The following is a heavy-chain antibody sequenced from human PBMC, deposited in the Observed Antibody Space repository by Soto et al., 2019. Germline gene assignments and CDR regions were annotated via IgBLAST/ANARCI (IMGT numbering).Heavy chain of an antibody. D-gene: IGHD3-22*01. CDR2: VSGSGVKT. Sequence: EVQLLESGGGLVQPGGSLRLSCAASGFTFSSYAMSWFRQAPGKGLVWVSSVSGSGVKTDYIDSVKGRFTISRDNSGNTLLLQMNSLRVEDTAVYYRAKARLSSASGARFDPWGQGTLVTVSS. V-gene: IGHV3-23*01. J-gene: IGHJ5*02. CDR3: AKARLSSASGARFDP. CDR1: GFTFSSYA.